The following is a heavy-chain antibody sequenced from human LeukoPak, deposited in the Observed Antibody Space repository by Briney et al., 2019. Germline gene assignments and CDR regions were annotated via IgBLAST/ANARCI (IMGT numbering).Heavy chain of an antibody. J-gene: IGHJ4*02. CDR1: GGSISSSSYY. V-gene: IGHV4-39*07. CDR3: ARDRYSSSWYTIPGAFDY. CDR2: IYYSGST. D-gene: IGHD6-13*01. Sequence: SETLSLTCTVSGGSISSSSYYWGWIRQPPGKGLEWIGSIYYSGSTYYNPSLKSRVTISVDTSKNQFSLKLSSVTAADTAVYYCARDRYSSSWYTIPGAFDYWGQGTLVTVSS.